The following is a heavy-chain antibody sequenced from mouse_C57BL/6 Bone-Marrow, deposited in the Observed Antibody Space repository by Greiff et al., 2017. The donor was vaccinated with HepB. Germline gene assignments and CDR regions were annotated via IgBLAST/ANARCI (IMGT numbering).Heavy chain of an antibody. D-gene: IGHD2-10*02. CDR2: ISSGGDYI. J-gene: IGHJ1*03. V-gene: IGHV5-9-1*02. CDR1: GFTFSSYA. CDR3: TRGGYGNFHWYFDV. Sequence: EVKLVESGEGLVKPGGSLKLSCAASGFTFSSYAMSWVRQTPEKRPEWVAYISSGGDYIYYADTVKGRFTISRDNARNTLYLQMSSLKSEDTAMYYCTRGGYGNFHWYFDVWGTGTTVTVSS.